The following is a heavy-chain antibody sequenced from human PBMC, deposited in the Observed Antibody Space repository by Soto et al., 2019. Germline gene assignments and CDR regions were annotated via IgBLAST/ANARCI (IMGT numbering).Heavy chain of an antibody. V-gene: IGHV4-59*01. J-gene: IGHJ4*02. CDR3: AAGEASSRNLAPYYLDF. CDR2: IHYSGTT. D-gene: IGHD6-13*01. CDR1: GGSMSSYY. Sequence: XETLSLTCTVSGGSMSSYYWSWIRQPPGKGLDWIGYIHYSGTTSFFPSYNPSLRSRVTISEDTSKNQFSLKLLSVTTADTAVYFCAAGEASSRNLAPYYLDFWGQGTLVTVSS.